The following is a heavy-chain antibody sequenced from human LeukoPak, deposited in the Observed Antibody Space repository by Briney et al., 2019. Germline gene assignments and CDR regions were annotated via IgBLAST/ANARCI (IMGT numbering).Heavy chain of an antibody. V-gene: IGHV4-39*07. CDR2: INHSGST. CDR3: ARFVVIPNFFDY. Sequence: PSETLSLTCTVSGDSISSRSYYWGWIRQPPGKGLEWIGEINHSGSTNYNPSLKSRVTISVDTSKNQFSLKLSSVTAADTAVYYCARFVVIPNFFDYWGQGTLVTVSS. CDR1: GDSISSRSYY. D-gene: IGHD3-22*01. J-gene: IGHJ4*02.